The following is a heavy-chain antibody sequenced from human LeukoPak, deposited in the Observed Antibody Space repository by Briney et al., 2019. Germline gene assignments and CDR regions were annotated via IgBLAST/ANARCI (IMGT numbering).Heavy chain of an antibody. CDR1: GYTLTELS. CDR2: FDPEDGET. V-gene: IGHV1-24*01. CDR3: ARGPNSSSWYNWFDP. D-gene: IGHD6-13*01. Sequence: ASVKVSRKVSGYTLTELSMHWVRQAPGKGLEWMGGFDPEDGETIYAQKFQGRVTMTEDTSTDTAYMELSSLRSEDTAVYYCARGPNSSSWYNWFDPWGQETLVTVSS. J-gene: IGHJ5*02.